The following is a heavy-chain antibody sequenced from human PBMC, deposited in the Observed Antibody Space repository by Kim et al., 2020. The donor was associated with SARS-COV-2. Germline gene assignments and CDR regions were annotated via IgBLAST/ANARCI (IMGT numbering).Heavy chain of an antibody. CDR2: ISSSSSYT. Sequence: GGSLRLSCAASGFTFSDYYMSWIRQAPGKGLEWVSYISSSSSYTNYADSVKGRFTISRDNAKNSLYLQMNSLRAEDTAVYYCARDRAYYYGMDVWGQGTTVTVSS. V-gene: IGHV3-11*06. J-gene: IGHJ6*02. CDR1: GFTFSDYY. D-gene: IGHD3-10*01. CDR3: ARDRAYYYGMDV.